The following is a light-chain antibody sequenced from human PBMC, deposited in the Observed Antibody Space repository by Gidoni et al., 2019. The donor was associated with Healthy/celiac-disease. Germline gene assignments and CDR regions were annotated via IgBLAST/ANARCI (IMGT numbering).Light chain of an antibody. J-gene: IGLJ2*01. CDR1: SSAVGGYNY. CDR3: SSYTSSSVVV. Sequence: QSALTQPASVSGSPGQSITISCTGTSSAVGGYNYVSWYQQHPGKAPKLMIYDVSNRPSGVSNLFAGSKSGNTASLPISGLQAEDEADYYCSSYTSSSVVVFGGGTKLTVL. CDR2: DVS. V-gene: IGLV2-14*03.